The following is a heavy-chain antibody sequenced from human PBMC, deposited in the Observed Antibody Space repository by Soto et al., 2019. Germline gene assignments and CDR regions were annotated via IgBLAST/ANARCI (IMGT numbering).Heavy chain of an antibody. CDR3: ARTYHYDSLGKTYFYSGMDV. D-gene: IGHD3-22*01. V-gene: IGHV1-69*12. Sequence: QVQLVQSGAEVKKPGSSVKVSCKASGGTFDNYAITWVRQAPGQGLEWMAGIIPMLDSVNYAEKFQDRVTLTADESTSTAYMEVSSLRPEDTAVYYCARTYHYDSLGKTYFYSGMDVWGQGTTVTVSS. J-gene: IGHJ6*02. CDR1: GGTFDNYA. CDR2: IIPMLDSV.